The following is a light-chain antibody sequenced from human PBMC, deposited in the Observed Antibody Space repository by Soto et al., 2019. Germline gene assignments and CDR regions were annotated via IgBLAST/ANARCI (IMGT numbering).Light chain of an antibody. CDR3: SSYTSISTLV. J-gene: IGLJ2*01. CDR2: GTN. CDR1: RSNIGAGYD. Sequence: QSVLTQPPSVSGAPGQRVTISCTGSRSNIGAGYDVHWYQQLPGTAPKLLIYGTNNRPSGVPDRFSGSKSGMSASLAITGLQAADEANYYCSSYTSISTLVFGGGTKLTVL. V-gene: IGLV1-40*01.